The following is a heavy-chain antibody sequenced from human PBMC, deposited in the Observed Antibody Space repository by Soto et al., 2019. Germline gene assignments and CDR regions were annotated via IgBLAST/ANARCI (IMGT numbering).Heavy chain of an antibody. D-gene: IGHD6-13*01. V-gene: IGHV3-11*06. CDR1: GFTFSDYY. Sequence: VQLVESGGGLVKPGGSLRLSCAASGFTFSDYYMSWIRQAPGKGLEWVSYISSSSSYTNYADSVKGRFTISRDNAKNSLYLQMNSLRAEDTAVYYCAREFSGTRDYYYYGMDVWGQGTTVTVSS. CDR2: ISSSSSYT. CDR3: AREFSGTRDYYYYGMDV. J-gene: IGHJ6*02.